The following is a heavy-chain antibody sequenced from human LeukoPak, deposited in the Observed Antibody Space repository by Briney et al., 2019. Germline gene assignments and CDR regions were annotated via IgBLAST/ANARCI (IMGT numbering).Heavy chain of an antibody. J-gene: IGHJ6*02. V-gene: IGHV3-23*01. Sequence: GGSLRLSCAASGFTFSSYGMSWVRQAPGKGLGWVSTIGNSGGATYYADSVKGRFTISRDNSKNTLYLQMNILRAEDTAVYYCVRGPVGMDVWGQGTTVTVSS. CDR1: GFTFSSYG. CDR2: IGNSGGAT. CDR3: VRGPVGMDV.